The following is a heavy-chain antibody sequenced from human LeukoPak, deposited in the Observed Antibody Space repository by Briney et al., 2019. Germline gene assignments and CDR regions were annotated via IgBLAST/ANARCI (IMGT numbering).Heavy chain of an antibody. CDR1: GFTFSSYS. Sequence: PGESLRLSCAASGFTFSSYSMNWVRQAPGKGLEWVSSISSSSSYIYYADSVKGRFTISRDNAKNSLYLQMNSLRAEDTAVYYCARATIAAAGYDYWGQGTLVTVSS. CDR2: ISSSSSYI. D-gene: IGHD6-13*01. V-gene: IGHV3-21*01. J-gene: IGHJ4*02. CDR3: ARATIAAAGYDY.